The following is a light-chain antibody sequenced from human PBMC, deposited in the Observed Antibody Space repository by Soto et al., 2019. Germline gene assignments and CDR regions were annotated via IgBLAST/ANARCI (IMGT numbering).Light chain of an antibody. Sequence: EIVLTQSPGTLSLSPGERATLSCRASQSVSSSYLAWYQQKPGQAPRLLIYGASNMATGIPDRFSGSGSGTDFTLTISRLEPEDFAVYYCQQYGSSGTFGQGTKVDIK. V-gene: IGKV3-20*01. CDR2: GAS. CDR3: QQYGSSGT. CDR1: QSVSSSY. J-gene: IGKJ1*01.